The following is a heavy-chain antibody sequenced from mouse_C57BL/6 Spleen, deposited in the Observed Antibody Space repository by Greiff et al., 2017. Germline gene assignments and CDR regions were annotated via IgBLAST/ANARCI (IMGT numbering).Heavy chain of an antibody. J-gene: IGHJ1*01. CDR3: ARGSCIATVGYFDV. D-gene: IGHD1-1*01. Sequence: EVMLVESEGGLVQPGSSMKLSCTASGFTFSDYYMAWVRQVPEKGLEWVANINYDGSSTYYLDSLKSRFIISRDNAKNILYLQMSSLTSEDTATYYCARGSCIATVGYFDVWGPGTTVTVSS. CDR2: INYDGSST. CDR1: GFTFSDYY. V-gene: IGHV5-16*01.